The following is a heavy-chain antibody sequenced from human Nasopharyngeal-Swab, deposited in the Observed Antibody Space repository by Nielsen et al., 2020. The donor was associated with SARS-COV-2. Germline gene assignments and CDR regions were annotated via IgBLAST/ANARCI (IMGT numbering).Heavy chain of an antibody. Sequence: ASVKVSCKASGYTFTGYYMHWVRQAPGQGLEWMGRINPNSSGTNYAQKFQGRVTMTRDTSISTAYMELSRLRSDDTAVYYCARSITMVRGVPKPSYGMDVWGQGTTVTVSS. CDR2: INPNSSGT. CDR3: ARSITMVRGVPKPSYGMDV. J-gene: IGHJ6*02. V-gene: IGHV1-2*06. D-gene: IGHD3-10*01. CDR1: GYTFTGYY.